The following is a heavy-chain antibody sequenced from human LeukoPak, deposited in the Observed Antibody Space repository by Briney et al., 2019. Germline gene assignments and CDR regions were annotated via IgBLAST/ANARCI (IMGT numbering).Heavy chain of an antibody. CDR2: INPMFGTA. J-gene: IGHJ5*02. D-gene: IGHD6-25*01. CDR1: VCIFSNYA. V-gene: IGHV1-69*05. CDR3: VRRQALRGRHRAFDP. Sequence: SVPVSCKASVCIFSNYALSWVRPPPGQGREGLGGINPMFGTANHAQKFQGRVTITTDEATTTAYMDLISLRSEDTAVYYCVRRQALRGRHRAFDPWGQGTLVTVTS.